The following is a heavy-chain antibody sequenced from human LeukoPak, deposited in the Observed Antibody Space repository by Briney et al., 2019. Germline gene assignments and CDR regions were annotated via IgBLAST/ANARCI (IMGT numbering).Heavy chain of an antibody. Sequence: SSETLSLTCTVSGGSISSYYWSWIRQPPGKGLEWIGRIYTSGSTNYNPSLKSRVTISVDTSKNQFSLKLSSVTAADTAVYYCARVPRRRGFGDFDYWGQGTLVTVSS. V-gene: IGHV4-4*08. CDR2: IYTSGST. CDR3: ARVPRRRGFGDFDY. D-gene: IGHD3-10*01. CDR1: GGSISSYY. J-gene: IGHJ4*02.